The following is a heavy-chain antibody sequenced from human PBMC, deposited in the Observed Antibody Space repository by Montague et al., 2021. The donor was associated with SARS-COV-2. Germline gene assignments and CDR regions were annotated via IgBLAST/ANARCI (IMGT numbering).Heavy chain of an antibody. Sequence: PALVKPTQALTLTCIVSGFSLNTNGMGVGWIRQPPGEAPAWLALIYWDGDKRYSPSLKTRLTITKDTSRSQVVLTMTNVDPGDTGTYFCARYTSRMYGSFDYWGQGALVSVSS. CDR1: GFSLNTNGMG. J-gene: IGHJ4*02. D-gene: IGHD3-16*02. CDR2: IYWDGDK. CDR3: ARYTSRMYGSFDY. V-gene: IGHV2-5*02.